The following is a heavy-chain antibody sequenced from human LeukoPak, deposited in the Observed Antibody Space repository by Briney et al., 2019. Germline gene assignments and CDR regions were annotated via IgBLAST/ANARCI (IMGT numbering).Heavy chain of an antibody. CDR2: MNPSGSGT. V-gene: IGHV1-46*01. D-gene: IGHD2-21*02. CDR1: GYTVTGCY. J-gene: IGHJ4*02. CDR3: PRGLGVTALREGHLPNLF. Sequence: ASVKVSCKASGYTVTGCYMHWGRQAPGQGLEWVGKMNPSGSGTAYAQTFQGRVTMTKDMSTSTVYMERRSLRSDDTAVHYCPRGLGVTALREGHLPNLFWRQGTLVIVSA.